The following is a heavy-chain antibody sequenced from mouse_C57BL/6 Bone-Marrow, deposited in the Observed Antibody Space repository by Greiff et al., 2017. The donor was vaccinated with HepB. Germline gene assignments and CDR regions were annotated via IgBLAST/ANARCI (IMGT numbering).Heavy chain of an antibody. D-gene: IGHD2-1*01. V-gene: IGHV1-7*01. CDR2: INPSSGYT. J-gene: IGHJ2*01. CDR3: ARERGLLGNR. Sequence: VQLVESGAELAKPGASVKLSCKASGYTFTSYWMHWVKQRPGQGLEWIGYINPSSGYTKYNQKFKDKATLTAVKSSSTAYMQLSSLTYEDSAVYYCARERGLLGNRWGQGTTLTVSS. CDR1: GYTFTSYW.